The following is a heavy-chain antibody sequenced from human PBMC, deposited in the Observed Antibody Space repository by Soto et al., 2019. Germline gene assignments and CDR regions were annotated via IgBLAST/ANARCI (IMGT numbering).Heavy chain of an antibody. J-gene: IGHJ4*02. D-gene: IGHD2-2*01. CDR3: ARGPRGLYHHDY. CDR2: INMDGSST. V-gene: IGHV3-74*01. Sequence: GGSLRLSCAASGFTFSGDWMHWVRQGAGKGLVWVSRINMDGSSTNYADSVKGRFTISRDNAKNTLYLQMNSLRVDDTAVYFCARGPRGLYHHDYWGQGALVTVSS. CDR1: GFTFSGDW.